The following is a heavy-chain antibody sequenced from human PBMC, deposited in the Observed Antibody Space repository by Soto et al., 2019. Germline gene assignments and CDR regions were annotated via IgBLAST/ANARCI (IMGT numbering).Heavy chain of an antibody. CDR2: ISSSSSTI. V-gene: IGHV3-48*02. D-gene: IGHD6-19*01. CDR1: VFTFSSYS. J-gene: IGHJ4*02. CDR3: AREEIAVAGTVFDY. Sequence: GGSLRLSCAPSVFTFSSYSMNWVRQAPGKGLEWVSSISSSSSTIYYADAVKGRFTISRDNAKNSLYLQMNSLRDEDTAVYYCAREEIAVAGTVFDYWGQGTLVTVSS.